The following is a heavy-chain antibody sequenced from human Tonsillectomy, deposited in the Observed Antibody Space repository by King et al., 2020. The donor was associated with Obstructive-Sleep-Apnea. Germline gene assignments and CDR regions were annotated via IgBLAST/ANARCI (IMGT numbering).Heavy chain of an antibody. Sequence: VQLVESGGGLVKPGGSLRLSCAASGFTFSSYSMNWVRQAPGKGLEWVSSIISSSNYIYYSGSVKGRFTIPRDNAKNSLYLKMHNLRAEDTAVYYCAGGCGDYILYHFDYWGQGNLVTVSS. CDR1: GFTFSSYS. J-gene: IGHJ4*02. D-gene: IGHD4-17*01. CDR2: IISSSNYI. V-gene: IGHV3-21*01. CDR3: AGGCGDYILYHFDY.